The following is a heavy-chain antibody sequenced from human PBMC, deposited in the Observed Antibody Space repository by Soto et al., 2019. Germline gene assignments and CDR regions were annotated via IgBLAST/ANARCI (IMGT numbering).Heavy chain of an antibody. Sequence: QVQLVQSGAEVKKPGASVKVSCKASGYTFTSYGISWVRQAPRQGLEWMGWISAYNGNTNYAQKLQGRVTMTTDTSTSTAYMELRSLRSDDTAVYYCARDRGQLVATDYYYYYMDVWGKGTTVTVSS. CDR3: ARDRGQLVATDYYYYYMDV. V-gene: IGHV1-18*01. CDR1: GYTFTSYG. J-gene: IGHJ6*03. CDR2: ISAYNGNT. D-gene: IGHD6-6*01.